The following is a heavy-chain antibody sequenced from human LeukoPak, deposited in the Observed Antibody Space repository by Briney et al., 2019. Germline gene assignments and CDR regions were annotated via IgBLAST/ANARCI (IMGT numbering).Heavy chain of an antibody. CDR1: GFTFSSYG. CDR2: IWYDGSNK. J-gene: IGHJ4*02. CDR3: ARARGYINDYYFDN. Sequence: GRSLRLSCAASGFTFSSYGMHWVRQAPGKGLEWVAVIWYDGSNKYYADSVKGRFTISRDNSKNTLYLQMNSLRAEDTAVYYCARARGYINDYYFDNWGQGTLVTVSS. D-gene: IGHD5-24*01. V-gene: IGHV3-33*01.